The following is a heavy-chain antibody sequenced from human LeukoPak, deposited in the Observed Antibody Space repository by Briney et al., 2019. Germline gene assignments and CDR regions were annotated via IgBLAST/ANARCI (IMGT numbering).Heavy chain of an antibody. CDR1: GFSFSGYG. CDR3: AKGGCSSTSCSVYYGMAV. CDR2: ISYDGSNK. V-gene: IGHV3-30*18. J-gene: IGHJ6*02. D-gene: IGHD2-2*01. Sequence: GGSLRLSCGASGFSFSGYGMHWVRQAPGKGLEWVAVISYDGSNKYYADSVKGRFTISRDNSKNTLYLQMNSLRAEDTAVYYCAKGGCSSTSCSVYYGMAVCGQRTTVTVPS.